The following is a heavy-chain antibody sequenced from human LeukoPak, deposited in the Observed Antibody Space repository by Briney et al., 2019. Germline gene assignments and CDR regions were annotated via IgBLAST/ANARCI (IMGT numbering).Heavy chain of an antibody. J-gene: IGHJ5*02. CDR3: ARLVYQLLTNWFDP. V-gene: IGHV4-34*01. CDR1: GGSFSGYY. Sequence: SETLSLTCAVYGGSFSGYYWSWIRQPPGKGLEWIGEINHSGSTNYNPSLTSRVTISVDTSKNQFSLKLSSVTAADTAVYYCARLVYQLLTNWFDPWGQGTLVTVSS. CDR2: INHSGST. D-gene: IGHD2-2*01.